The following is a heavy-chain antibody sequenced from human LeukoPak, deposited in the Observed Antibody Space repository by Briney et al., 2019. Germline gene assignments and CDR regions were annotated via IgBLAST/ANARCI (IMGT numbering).Heavy chain of an antibody. Sequence: GGTLRLSCAASGFTFSTYGMTWVRLAPGKGLEWVSGLSGSGGSTYYADSVKGRFTISRDTSKNTLYLQMNSLRAEDTAVYYCAREQQLVGDYWGQGTLVTVSS. V-gene: IGHV3-23*01. CDR2: LSGSGGST. D-gene: IGHD6-13*01. CDR3: AREQQLVGDY. CDR1: GFTFSTYG. J-gene: IGHJ4*02.